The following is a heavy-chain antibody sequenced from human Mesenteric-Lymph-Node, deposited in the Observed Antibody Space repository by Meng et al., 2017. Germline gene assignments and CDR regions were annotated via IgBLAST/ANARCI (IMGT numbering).Heavy chain of an antibody. V-gene: IGHV1-46*01. CDR3: AKDCGGSDPRDY. Sequence: QGHGVRSGLELKKPGASGTLSRKASVYAFTNYTIFWVRQAPRQGPEGMGIINPRDGSTSYAEKFQVRVTITSETYTNTVYMQLSGLWSEDTAVYYCAKDCGGSDPRDYWGQGALVTVSS. J-gene: IGHJ4*02. CDR1: VYAFTNYT. D-gene: IGHD2-21*01. CDR2: INPRDGST.